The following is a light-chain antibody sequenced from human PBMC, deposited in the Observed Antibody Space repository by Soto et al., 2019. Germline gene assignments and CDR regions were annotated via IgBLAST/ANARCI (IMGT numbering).Light chain of an antibody. CDR3: AAWDDSLSGLWV. CDR1: SSNIGSNY. CDR2: RNN. Sequence: QSVLTQPPSASGTPGQRVTISCSGSSSNIGSNYVFWYQQLPGTAPKLLIYRNNLRPSGVPDRFSGSKSGTSASLAISGLRSEDETDYYCAAWDDSLSGLWVFGGGTKVTVL. J-gene: IGLJ3*02. V-gene: IGLV1-47*01.